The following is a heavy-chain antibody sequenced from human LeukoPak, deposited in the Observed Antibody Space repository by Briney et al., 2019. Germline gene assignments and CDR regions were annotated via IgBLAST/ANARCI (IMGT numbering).Heavy chain of an antibody. J-gene: IGHJ4*02. CDR1: GLTFSRYN. CDR2: IGTSSNNI. CDR3: ARGTVGNYALDY. V-gene: IGHV3-21*01. D-gene: IGHD1-7*01. Sequence: TGGSLTLSCAASGLTFSRYNMNWVRQAPGKGLEWVSSIGTSSNNIYYTDSVKGRFTISRDNAKNSLYLQVDSLRVEDTAVYFCARGTVGNYALDYWGQGTLVTVSS.